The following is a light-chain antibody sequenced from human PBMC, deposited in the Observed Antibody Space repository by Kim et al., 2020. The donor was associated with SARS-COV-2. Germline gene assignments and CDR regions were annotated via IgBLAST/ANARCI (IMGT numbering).Light chain of an antibody. V-gene: IGKV3-20*01. CDR2: GAS. J-gene: IGKJ1*01. CDR1: QSVSSSF. Sequence: EIELTQSPGTLSLSPGERATLSCRASQSVSSSFLAWYQQKPGQAPRLLIYGASSTATGIPDRFSGSGSGTDITLTISRLEPEDFAVYYCQQYGSSSWTFGQGAKGDIK. CDR3: QQYGSSSWT.